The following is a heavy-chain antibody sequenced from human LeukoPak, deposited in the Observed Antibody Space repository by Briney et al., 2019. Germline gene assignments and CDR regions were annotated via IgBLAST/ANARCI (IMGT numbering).Heavy chain of an antibody. D-gene: IGHD6-13*01. CDR3: ARDIGIAAAGTGSFDY. J-gene: IGHJ4*02. Sequence: GGSLGLSCAASGFTFSSYAMSWVRQAPGKGLEWVSAISGSGGSTYYADSVKGRFTISRDNSKNTLYLQKNSLRAEDTAVYYCARDIGIAAAGTGSFDYWGQGTLVTVSS. V-gene: IGHV3-23*01. CDR2: ISGSGGST. CDR1: GFTFSSYA.